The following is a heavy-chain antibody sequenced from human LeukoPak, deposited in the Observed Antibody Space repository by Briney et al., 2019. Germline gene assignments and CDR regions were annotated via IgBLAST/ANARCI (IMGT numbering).Heavy chain of an antibody. CDR2: IHYSGST. CDR1: DGSISSYY. D-gene: IGHD3-22*01. CDR3: ARWGHFDTSGYFVVDY. J-gene: IGHJ4*02. V-gene: IGHV4-59*01. Sequence: SETLSLTCTISDGSISSYYWNWIRQSPGKGLEWIGHIHYSGSTHYNPSLQSRVSISIDTSKKHFSLNLRSVTAVDTAVYYCARWGHFDTSGYFVVDYWGQGTQVTVSS.